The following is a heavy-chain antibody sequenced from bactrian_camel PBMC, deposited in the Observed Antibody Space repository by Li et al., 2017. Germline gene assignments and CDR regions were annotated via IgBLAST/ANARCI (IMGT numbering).Heavy chain of an antibody. Sequence: HVQLVESGGDSVQSGGSLRLSCAASGYIFGSCGMGWYRQAPGKERELVSTISSDGTTSYADSVKGRFTISQDNAKNTLYLQMNSLNPEDTAMYYCAAAAGFVPASDCYRGVPYGYWGQGTQVTVS. V-gene: IGHV3S55*01. J-gene: IGHJ6*01. D-gene: IGHD3*01. CDR1: GYIFGSCG. CDR2: ISSDGTT. CDR3: AAAAGFVPASDCYRGVPYGY.